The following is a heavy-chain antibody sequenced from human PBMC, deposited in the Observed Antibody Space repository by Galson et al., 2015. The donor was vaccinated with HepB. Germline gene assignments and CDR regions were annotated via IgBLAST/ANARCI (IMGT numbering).Heavy chain of an antibody. CDR2: IKSKTDGGTT. J-gene: IGHJ4*02. V-gene: IGHV3-15*07. Sequence: SLRLSCAASGFTFSSYAMNWVRQAPGKGLEWVGRIKSKTDGGTTDYAAPVKGRFTISRDDSKNTLYLQMNSLKTEDTAVYYCTTGGEYGDYEDYWSQGTLVTVSS. D-gene: IGHD4-17*01. CDR3: TTGGEYGDYEDY. CDR1: GFTFSSYA.